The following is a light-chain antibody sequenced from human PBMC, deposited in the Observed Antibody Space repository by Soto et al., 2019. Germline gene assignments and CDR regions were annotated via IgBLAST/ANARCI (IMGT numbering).Light chain of an antibody. Sequence: IVLTHSPATLSFSPGEIATLSFRASQSVSSYLAWYQQKPGQAPRLLIYAASTRATGIPDTFSGSGSGRDFTLTISRLEPEDSAVYYCQQYDRSPWTFGQGTKVDIK. J-gene: IGKJ1*01. CDR2: AAS. CDR1: QSVSSY. CDR3: QQYDRSPWT. V-gene: IGKV3-20*01.